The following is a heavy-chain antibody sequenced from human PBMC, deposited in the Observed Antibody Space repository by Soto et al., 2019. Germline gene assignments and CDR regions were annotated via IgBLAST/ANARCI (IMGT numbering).Heavy chain of an antibody. CDR1: GRSFSGYY. CDR3: ARSYGGDVFDY. V-gene: IGHV4-34*01. D-gene: IGHD2-21*01. J-gene: IGHJ4*02. Sequence: QVQLQQWGAGLLKPSETLSLTCTVYGRSFSGYYWSWIRQPPGKGLEWIGEINHSGSTNYNPSLNSRVTLSVDSSKNHFSLKLSSLAAADTAVYFCARSYGGDVFDYWGQGTLVTVSS. CDR2: INHSGST.